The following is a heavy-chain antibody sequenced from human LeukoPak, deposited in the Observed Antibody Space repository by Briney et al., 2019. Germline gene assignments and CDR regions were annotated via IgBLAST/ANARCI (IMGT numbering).Heavy chain of an antibody. V-gene: IGHV3-9*01. CDR3: AKDSAWIQFND. CDR2: INWNSDSI. J-gene: IGHJ4*02. Sequence: GGSLRLSCAVSGFTFDDYAMHWVRQVPGKGLEWVSGINWNSDSIGYADSVKGRFTTSRDNAKNSLYLQMNSLRAEDTAIYHCAKDSAWIQFNDWGQGTLVTVSS. CDR1: GFTFDDYA. D-gene: IGHD5-18*01.